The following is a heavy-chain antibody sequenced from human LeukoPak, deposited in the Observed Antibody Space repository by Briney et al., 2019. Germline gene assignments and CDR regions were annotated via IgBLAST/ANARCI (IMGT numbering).Heavy chain of an antibody. Sequence: GGSLRLSCAASGFTFSSHWMTWVRQAPGKGPEWVASINKDGSELYYVDSVKGRFTISRDNAKNSLSLQVSSLRAEDTAVYYCTRGGATSSWYWFFWGQGTLVTVSS. V-gene: IGHV3-7*01. J-gene: IGHJ4*02. D-gene: IGHD6-13*01. CDR2: INKDGSEL. CDR1: GFTFSSHW. CDR3: TRGGATSSWYWFF.